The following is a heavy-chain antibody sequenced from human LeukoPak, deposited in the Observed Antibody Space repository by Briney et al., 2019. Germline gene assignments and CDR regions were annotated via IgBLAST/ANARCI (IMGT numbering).Heavy chain of an antibody. D-gene: IGHD5-12*01. CDR3: ASSHSVVATILFDY. Sequence: SETLSLTCAVSGGSFSGYYWSWIRQPPGKGLEWIGEINHSGSTNYNPSLKSRVTISVDTSKNQFSLKLSSVTAADTAVYYCASSHSVVATILFDYWGQGTLVTVSS. J-gene: IGHJ4*02. CDR1: GGSFSGYY. CDR2: INHSGST. V-gene: IGHV4-34*01.